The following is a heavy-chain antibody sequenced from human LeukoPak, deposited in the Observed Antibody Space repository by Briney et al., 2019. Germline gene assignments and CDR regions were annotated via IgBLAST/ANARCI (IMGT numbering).Heavy chain of an antibody. CDR1: GFTFSSYW. Sequence: GGSLRLSCAASGFTFSSYWMHWVRQAPGEGLVWVSRINSDGSSTSYADSVKGRFTISRDNAKNTLYLQMNSLRAEDTAVYYCARGELWTIDYWGQGTLVTVSS. CDR2: INSDGSST. J-gene: IGHJ4*02. CDR3: ARGELWTIDY. V-gene: IGHV3-74*01. D-gene: IGHD5-18*01.